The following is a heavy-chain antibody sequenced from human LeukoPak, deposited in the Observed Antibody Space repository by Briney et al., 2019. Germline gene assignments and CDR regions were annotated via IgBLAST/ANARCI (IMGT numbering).Heavy chain of an antibody. CDR2: INPNSGGT. V-gene: IGHV1-2*02. CDR3: ARDYDYVWGSYRLIN. J-gene: IGHJ4*02. Sequence: ASVKVSCKVSGYTLTELSMHWVRQAPGQGLEWMGWINPNSGGTNYAQKFQGRVTMTRDTSISTAYMELSRLRSDDTAVYYCARDYDYVWGSYRLINWGQGTLVTVSS. CDR1: GYTLTELS. D-gene: IGHD3-16*02.